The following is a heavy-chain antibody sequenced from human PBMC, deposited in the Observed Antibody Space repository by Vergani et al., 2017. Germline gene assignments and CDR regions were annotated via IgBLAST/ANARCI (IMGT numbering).Heavy chain of an antibody. Sequence: EVQLVQSGAEVKKPGESLNISCQGSGYSITNYWIAGVRQRAGKGLEWMGIIYDGDSNVRYSPSFQGQVTMSVDKSLITAYLQWSSLKASETATYYCEKTHALSSLYSSYNWFEAGGQGTQVTVSS. D-gene: IGHD3-3*01. V-gene: IGHV5-51*03. J-gene: IGHJ5*02. CDR3: EKTHALSSLYSSYNWFEA. CDR2: IYDGDSNV. CDR1: GYSITNYW.